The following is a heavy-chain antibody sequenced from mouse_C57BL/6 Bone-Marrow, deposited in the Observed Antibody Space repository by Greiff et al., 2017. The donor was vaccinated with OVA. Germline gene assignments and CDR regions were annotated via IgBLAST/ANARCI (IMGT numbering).Heavy chain of an antibody. CDR3: ARWVHYYGSRRRVYYFDY. CDR1: GYTFTSYW. V-gene: IGHV1-72*01. CDR2: IDPNSGGT. D-gene: IGHD1-1*01. J-gene: IGHJ2*01. Sequence: VQLKQPGAELVKPGASVKLSCKASGYTFTSYWMHWVKQRPGRGLEWIGRIDPNSGGTKYNEKFKSKATLTVDKPSSTAYMQLSSLTSEDSAVCYCARWVHYYGSRRRVYYFDYWGQGTTLTVSS.